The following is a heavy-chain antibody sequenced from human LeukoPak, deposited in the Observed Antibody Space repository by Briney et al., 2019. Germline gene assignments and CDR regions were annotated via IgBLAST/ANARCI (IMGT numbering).Heavy chain of an antibody. CDR3: ARSLRGGPTPTGPSFDP. D-gene: IGHD1-1*01. CDR1: GGSISSSSYY. V-gene: IGHV4-39*07. Sequence: SETLSLTCTVSGGSISSSSYYWGWIRQPPGKGLEWIGSIYYSGSTYYNPSLKSRVTISVDTSKNQFSLKLSSVTAADTAVYYCARSLRGGPTPTGPSFDPWGQGTLVTVSS. J-gene: IGHJ5*02. CDR2: IYYSGST.